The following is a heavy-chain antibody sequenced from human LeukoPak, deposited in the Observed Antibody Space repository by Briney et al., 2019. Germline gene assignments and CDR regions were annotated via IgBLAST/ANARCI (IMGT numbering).Heavy chain of an antibody. Sequence: SETLSLTCTVSGGSIGRSSYYWGWIRQPPGKWLEWIGNIYYSGTTYYNPSLKSRVTISVDMSKNQFSLTLSSVTAADTAMYYCAREAAKTVDYWGQGTLVTVSS. V-gene: IGHV4-39*07. CDR3: AREAAKTVDY. D-gene: IGHD2-15*01. CDR2: IYYSGTT. CDR1: GGSIGRSSYY. J-gene: IGHJ4*02.